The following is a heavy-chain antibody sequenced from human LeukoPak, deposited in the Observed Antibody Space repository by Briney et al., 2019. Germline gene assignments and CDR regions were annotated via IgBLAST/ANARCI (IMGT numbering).Heavy chain of an antibody. Sequence: PSETLSLTCTVSGGSISSSSYYWGWIRQPPGKGLEWIGSIYYSGSTYYNPSLESRVTLTVDKSKNQFSLILSSVTAADTAVYYCARPFAYSMDVWGKGTTVTVSS. CDR3: ARPFAYSMDV. V-gene: IGHV4-39*07. CDR2: IYYSGST. J-gene: IGHJ6*03. D-gene: IGHD3-10*01. CDR1: GGSISSSSYY.